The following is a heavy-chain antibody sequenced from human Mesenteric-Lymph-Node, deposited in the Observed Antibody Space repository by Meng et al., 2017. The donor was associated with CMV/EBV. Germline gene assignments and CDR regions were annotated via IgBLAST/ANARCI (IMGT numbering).Heavy chain of an antibody. D-gene: IGHD3-22*01. CDR1: GFTFSSYS. J-gene: IGHJ4*02. CDR2: ISSSSSTI. Sequence: GGSLRLSCAASGFTFSSYSMNWVRQAPGKGLEWVSYISSSSSTIYYADSVKGRFTISRDNSKNTLYLQMNSLSAEDTAVYYCAKDSLPYYYDSSGFYPYDYWGQGTLVTVSS. CDR3: AKDSLPYYYDSSGFYPYDY. V-gene: IGHV3-48*01.